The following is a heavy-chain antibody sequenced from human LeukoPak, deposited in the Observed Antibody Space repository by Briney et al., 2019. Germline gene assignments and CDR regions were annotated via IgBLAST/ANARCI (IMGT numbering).Heavy chain of an antibody. CDR2: IVADGGSF. D-gene: IGHD5-18*01. CDR1: GFTFTTYA. J-gene: IGHJ4*02. Sequence: GGSLRLSCAASGFTFTTYAMSWVRQAPGKGLGWVSVIVADGGSFFYTDSVKGRFTISRDSSKNTVFLQMNNLGAEDTAIYYCVTARDYIYGWFYFDNWGQGTLVTVSS. V-gene: IGHV3-23*01. CDR3: VTARDYIYGWFYFDN.